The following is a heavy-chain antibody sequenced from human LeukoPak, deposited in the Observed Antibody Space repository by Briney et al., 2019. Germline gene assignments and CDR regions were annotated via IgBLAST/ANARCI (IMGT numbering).Heavy chain of an antibody. V-gene: IGHV5-51*01. CDR2: IYPGDSDT. J-gene: IGHJ5*02. D-gene: IGHD3-10*01. CDR3: ARAGMVRGVMAWFDP. CDR1: GYSFTSYW. Sequence: GESLKISCKGSGYSFTSYWIGWVRQMPGKGLEWMGIIYPGDSDTRYSPSFQGQVTISADKSISTAYLQWSSLKASDTAMYYCARAGMVRGVMAWFDPWGQGTLVTVSS.